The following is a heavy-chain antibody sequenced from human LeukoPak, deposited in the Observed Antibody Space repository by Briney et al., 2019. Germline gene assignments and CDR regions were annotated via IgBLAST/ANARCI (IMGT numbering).Heavy chain of an antibody. CDR1: GDSVSSNSAA. J-gene: IGHJ4*02. CDR3: ARDPVGGPTIFDY. D-gene: IGHD1-26*01. V-gene: IGHV6-1*01. CDR2: TYYRSKWYY. Sequence: SQTLSLTCAISGDSVSSNSAAWNWIRQSPSRGLEWLGRTYYRSKWYYDYAVAVKSRISINPDTSKNQFSLQLSSATPEDTAVYYCARDPVGGPTIFDYWGQGTLVTVSS.